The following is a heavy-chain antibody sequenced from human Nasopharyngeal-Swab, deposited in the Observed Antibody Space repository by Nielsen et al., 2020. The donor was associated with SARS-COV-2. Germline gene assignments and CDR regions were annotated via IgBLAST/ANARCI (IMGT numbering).Heavy chain of an antibody. CDR3: ARSKHSGSYYYGMDV. CDR2: ISSSSSYI. CDR1: GFTFSSYS. J-gene: IGHJ6*02. Sequence: GESLKISCAASGFTFSSYSMNWVRQAPGKGLEWVSSISSSSSYIYYADSVKGRLTISRDNAKNSLYLQMNSLRAEDTAVYYCARSKHSGSYYYGMDVWGQGTTVTVSS. V-gene: IGHV3-21*01. D-gene: IGHD1-26*01.